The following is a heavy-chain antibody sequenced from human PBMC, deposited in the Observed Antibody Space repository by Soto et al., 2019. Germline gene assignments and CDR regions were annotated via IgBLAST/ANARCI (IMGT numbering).Heavy chain of an antibody. Sequence: QVQLQESGPGLVKPSETLSLSCTVSGGSISSYYWSWFRQSPGKRMEWIGYVHHSWGSSYNPSLQSRVAISLAMSKSQFSLTVTSVTATDTAVYYCARQGFGPLPGLVDVWGQGTTVTVSS. J-gene: IGHJ6*02. D-gene: IGHD3-10*01. CDR3: ARQGFGPLPGLVDV. V-gene: IGHV4-59*08. CDR2: VHHSWGS. CDR1: GGSISSYY.